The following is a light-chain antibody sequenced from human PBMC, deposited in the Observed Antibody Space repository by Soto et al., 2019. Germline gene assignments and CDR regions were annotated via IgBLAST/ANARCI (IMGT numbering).Light chain of an antibody. CDR2: EVI. J-gene: IGLJ1*01. Sequence: QSVLTQPASVSAAPGQSITISCTGTSSDVGDYPNVSWYHQLPGKVPTLIIYEVIHRPSGVTSRFSGSTSENTASLTIFGPQHEDDAEYYCSSYSGTSPLVFGTGTKVTV. V-gene: IGLV2-14*01. CDR1: SSDVGDYPN. CDR3: SSYSGTSPLV.